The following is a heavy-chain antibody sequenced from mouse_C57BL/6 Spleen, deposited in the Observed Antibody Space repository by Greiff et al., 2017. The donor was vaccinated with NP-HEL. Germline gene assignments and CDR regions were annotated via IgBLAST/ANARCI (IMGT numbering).Heavy chain of an antibody. CDR3: AKEDWYYAMDY. CDR2: ISSGSSTI. J-gene: IGHJ4*01. Sequence: EVQLMESGGGLVKPGGSLKLSCAASGFTFSDYGMHWVRQAPEKGLEWVAYISSGSSTIYYADTVKGRFTISRDNAKNTLFLQMTSLRSEDTAMYYCAKEDWYYAMDYWGQGTSVTVSS. V-gene: IGHV5-17*01. CDR1: GFTFSDYG. D-gene: IGHD4-1*01.